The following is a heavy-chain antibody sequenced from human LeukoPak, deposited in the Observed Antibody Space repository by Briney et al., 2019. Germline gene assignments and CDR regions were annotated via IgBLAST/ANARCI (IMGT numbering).Heavy chain of an antibody. V-gene: IGHV5-51*01. Sequence: NLGESLKISCEGSGYSFTSYWIGWVRQMPGKGLEWMGIIYPGDSDTRYSPSFQGQVTISADKSISTAYLQWSSLKASDTAMYYCARYSGSYLITYYYYYYMDVWGKGTTVTVSS. D-gene: IGHD1-26*01. CDR2: IYPGDSDT. CDR3: ARYSGSYLITYYYYYYMDV. CDR1: GYSFTSYW. J-gene: IGHJ6*03.